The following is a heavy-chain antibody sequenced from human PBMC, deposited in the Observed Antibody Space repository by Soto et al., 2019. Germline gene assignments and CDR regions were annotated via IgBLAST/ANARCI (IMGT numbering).Heavy chain of an antibody. Sequence: QVLLVQSGPEVRKPGASVKVSCKASGYTFTSHGVSWLRQAPGQGLEWLGWISTYSGIRNYARKFQDRVTMGSDTSTSTGYMELRSLTSNDTAMYYCARDPSTSRFDYWGHGTLVTVSS. CDR3: ARDPSTSRFDY. J-gene: IGHJ4*01. V-gene: IGHV1-18*01. D-gene: IGHD2-2*01. CDR1: GYTFTSHG. CDR2: ISTYSGIR.